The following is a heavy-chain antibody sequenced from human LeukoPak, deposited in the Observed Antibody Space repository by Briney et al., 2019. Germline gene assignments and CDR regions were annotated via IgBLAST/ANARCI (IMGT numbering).Heavy chain of an antibody. CDR1: GGSISSYY. J-gene: IGHJ4*02. CDR3: ARFLVATVSIDY. V-gene: IGHV4-59*12. CDR2: IYYSGST. Sequence: SETLSLTCTVSGGSISSYYWSWIRQPPGKGLEWIGYIYYSGSTNYNPSLKSRVTISVDTSKNQFSLKLSSVTAADTAVYYCARFLVATVSIDYWGQGTLVTVSS. D-gene: IGHD5-12*01.